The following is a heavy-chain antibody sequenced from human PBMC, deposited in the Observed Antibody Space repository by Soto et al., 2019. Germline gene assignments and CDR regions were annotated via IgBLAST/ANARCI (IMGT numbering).Heavy chain of an antibody. CDR1: GGPFSSYA. D-gene: IGHD3-10*01. Sequence: QVQLEQSGAELKKPGSSVKVSCKASGGPFSSYAINWVRQAPGQGLEWMWGITPIFGEPKYAQKFQGRVTITADIATSTASMELSSMRNDETAVYFFSLGSSSSIINWFDRCGQGTLVTVSS. CDR2: ITPIFGEP. CDR3: SLGSSSSIINWFDR. V-gene: IGHV1-69*06. J-gene: IGHJ5*02.